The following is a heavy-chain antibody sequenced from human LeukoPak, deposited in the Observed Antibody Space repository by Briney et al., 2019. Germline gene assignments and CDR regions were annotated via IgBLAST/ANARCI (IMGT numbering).Heavy chain of an antibody. Sequence: SETLSLTCTVSGGSISGYYWSWIRQPPGKGLEWIAYMYYSGNTNYNPSLKSRVTMSVDTSKNQFSLKLSSVTAADTAVYYCARGHYDSRGSSNPFDPWGQGTLVTVSS. CDR1: GGSISGYY. V-gene: IGHV4-59*01. D-gene: IGHD3-22*01. CDR3: ARGHYDSRGSSNPFDP. J-gene: IGHJ5*02. CDR2: MYYSGNT.